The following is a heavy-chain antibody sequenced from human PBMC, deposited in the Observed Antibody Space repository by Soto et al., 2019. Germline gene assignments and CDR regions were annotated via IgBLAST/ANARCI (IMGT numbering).Heavy chain of an antibody. CDR1: GYTFNNYD. J-gene: IGHJ5*01. CDR3: TRAYGAETFDF. V-gene: IGHV1-8*02. D-gene: IGHD3-10*01. CDR2: MNPNSGNT. Sequence: GASVKVSCKASGYTFNNYDIHWVRQAPGNGLEWMGWMNPNSGNTGYAQNFRGRVTMTQNTAIGTAYMELSSLRSDDTATYYCTRAYGAETFDFWGQGTRVTVSS.